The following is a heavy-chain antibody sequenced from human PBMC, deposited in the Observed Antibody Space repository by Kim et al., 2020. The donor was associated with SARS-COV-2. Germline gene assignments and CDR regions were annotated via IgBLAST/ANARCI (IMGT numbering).Heavy chain of an antibody. Sequence: SETLSLTCTVSGGSISSYYWSWIRQPPGKGLEWIGYIYYSGSTNYNPSLKSRVTISVDTSKNQFSLKLSSVTAADTAVYYCARANSGWYGGFDYWGQGTLVTVSS. CDR2: IYYSGST. V-gene: IGHV4-59*01. CDR1: GGSISSYY. J-gene: IGHJ4*02. D-gene: IGHD6-19*01. CDR3: ARANSGWYGGFDY.